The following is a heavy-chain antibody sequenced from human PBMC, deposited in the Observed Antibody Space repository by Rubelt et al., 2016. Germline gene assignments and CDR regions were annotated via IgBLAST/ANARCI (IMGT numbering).Heavy chain of an antibody. CDR2: ISSSGSTI. D-gene: IGHD6-13*01. Sequence: MQLVESGGGLVKLGGSLRLSCAASGFTFSDYYMSWIRQAPGKGLEWVSYISSSGSTIYYADSVKGRFTISRDNAKDSLYLQMNSLRAEDTAVYYCARLSSSWANFDYWGQGTLVTVSS. V-gene: IGHV3-11*01. CDR1: GFTFSDYY. CDR3: ARLSSSWANFDY. J-gene: IGHJ4*02.